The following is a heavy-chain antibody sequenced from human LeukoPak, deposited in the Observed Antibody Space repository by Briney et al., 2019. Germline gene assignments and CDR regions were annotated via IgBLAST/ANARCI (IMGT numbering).Heavy chain of an antibody. V-gene: IGHV1-69*05. CDR3: ARAGELGQLGRSGSYLY. CDR1: GGTFSSYA. CDR2: IIPIFGTA. Sequence: SVKVSCKASGGTFSSYAISWVRQAPGQGLEWMGGIIPIFGTANYAQKFQGRVTITTVESTSTAYMELSSLRSEDTAVYYCARAGELGQLGRSGSYLYWGQGTLVTVSS. J-gene: IGHJ4*02. D-gene: IGHD1-26*01.